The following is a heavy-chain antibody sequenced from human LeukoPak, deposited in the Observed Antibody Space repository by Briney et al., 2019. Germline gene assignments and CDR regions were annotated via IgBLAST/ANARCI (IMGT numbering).Heavy chain of an antibody. V-gene: IGHV1-18*01. D-gene: IGHD1-7*01. CDR3: ARDQVERNWNYLYWFDP. Sequence: ASVKVSCKASGYTFTSYGISWVRQAPGQGLEWMEWISAYNGNTNYAQKLQGRVTMTTDTSTSTAYMELRSLRSDDAAVYYCARDQVERNWNYLYWFDPWGQGTLVTVSS. CDR2: ISAYNGNT. J-gene: IGHJ5*02. CDR1: GYTFTSYG.